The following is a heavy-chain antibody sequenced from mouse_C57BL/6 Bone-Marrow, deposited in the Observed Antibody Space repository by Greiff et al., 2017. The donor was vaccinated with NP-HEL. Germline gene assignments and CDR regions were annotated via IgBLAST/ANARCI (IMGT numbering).Heavy chain of an antibody. Sequence: VQVVESGPGLVQPSQSLSITCTVSGFSLTSYGVHWVRQSPGKGLEWLGVIWSGGSTDYNAAFISRLSISKDNSKSQVFFKMNSLQADDTAIYYCASQTAQATYWFAYWGQGTLVTVSA. J-gene: IGHJ3*01. CDR2: IWSGGST. CDR1: GFSLTSYG. D-gene: IGHD3-2*02. CDR3: ASQTAQATYWFAY. V-gene: IGHV2-2*01.